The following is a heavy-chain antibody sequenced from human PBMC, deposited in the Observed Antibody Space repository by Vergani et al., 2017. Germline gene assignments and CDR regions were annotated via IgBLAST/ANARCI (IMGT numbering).Heavy chain of an antibody. CDR2: INWNGGST. D-gene: IGHD3-3*01. J-gene: IGHJ4*02. V-gene: IGHV3-20*04. Sequence: EVQLVESGGGVVRPGGSLRLSCAASGFTFDDYGMSWVRQAPGKGLEWVSGINWNGGSTGYADSVKGRFTISRDNAKNSLYLQMNRLRAEDTALYYCARERNAYYDCWSGYYTQYYFDYWGQGTLVTVSS. CDR1: GFTFDDYG. CDR3: ARERNAYYDCWSGYYTQYYFDY.